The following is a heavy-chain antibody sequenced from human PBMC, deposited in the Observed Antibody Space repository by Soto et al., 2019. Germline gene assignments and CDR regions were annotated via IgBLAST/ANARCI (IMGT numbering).Heavy chain of an antibody. CDR2: IYWNDDK. D-gene: IGHD2-21*01. Sequence: QITLKEAGPALVKPTQTLTVTCTFSGFSLKTSGVVVGWVRQPPGKALELLALIYWNDDKRYSPSLKNRLTITKDTSKNQVGLTMTNVDPVDTGTYYCTHRHGQLLWSGEEFAYWGQGTLVTVSS. CDR3: THRHGQLLWSGEEFAY. J-gene: IGHJ4*02. V-gene: IGHV2-5*01. CDR1: GFSLKTSGVV.